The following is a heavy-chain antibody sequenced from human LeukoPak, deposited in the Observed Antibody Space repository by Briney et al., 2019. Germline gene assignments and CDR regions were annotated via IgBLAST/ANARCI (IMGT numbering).Heavy chain of an antibody. J-gene: IGHJ4*02. CDR1: GYTFTSYD. Sequence: ASVKVSCKASGYTFTSYDINWVRQATGQGLEWMGWMNPNSGNTGYAQKFQGRVTMTRNTSISTAYMELSSLRSEDTAVYYCGSGLGVPAASPNDYWGQGTLVTVSS. D-gene: IGHD2-2*01. V-gene: IGHV1-8*01. CDR2: MNPNSGNT. CDR3: GSGLGVPAASPNDY.